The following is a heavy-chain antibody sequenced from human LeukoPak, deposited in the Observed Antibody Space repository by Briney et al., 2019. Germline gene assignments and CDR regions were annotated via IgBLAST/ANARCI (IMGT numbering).Heavy chain of an antibody. CDR3: AKDHSIIYGSSWYYYYYMDV. J-gene: IGHJ6*03. CDR2: ISGSGDGGSGGNT. Sequence: PGGSLRLSCAASGFTFSTYAMSWVRQAPGKGLEWVSAISGSGDGGSGGNTYYADSVKGRFTISRDNSKNTLYLQMNSLRAEDTAVYYCAKDHSIIYGSSWYYYYYMDVWGKGTTVTVSS. D-gene: IGHD6-13*01. CDR1: GFTFSTYA. V-gene: IGHV3-23*01.